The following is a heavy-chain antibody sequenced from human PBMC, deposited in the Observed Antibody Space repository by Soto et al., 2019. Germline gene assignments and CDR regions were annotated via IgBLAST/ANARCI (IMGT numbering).Heavy chain of an antibody. Sequence: GGSLTLSCAASGFTVSGKKYLAWVRQAPGKGLEWVSALYDVDGTFYADSVKGRFTTSGDSSRTIVYLQMNSLSPDDTAVYYCATWHLREHAYDIWGQGTAVTVSS. D-gene: IGHD4-17*01. V-gene: IGHV3-53*01. CDR3: ATWHLREHAYDI. CDR1: GFTVSGKKY. J-gene: IGHJ3*02. CDR2: LYDVDGT.